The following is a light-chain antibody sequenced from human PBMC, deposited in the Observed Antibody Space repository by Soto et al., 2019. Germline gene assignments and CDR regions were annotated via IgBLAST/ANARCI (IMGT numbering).Light chain of an antibody. J-gene: IGKJ5*01. CDR2: KVS. V-gene: IGKV2-30*02. Sequence: VMMPQYPISPPATLGQPASITCRSSESLVHSDGNSYLSWFQQRPGQSPRRLIYKVSNRDSGVPDRFSGSGSGTEFTLTINSLQADDFATYYCQQHNSFSITFAQRTRLEIK. CDR3: QQHNSFSIT. CDR1: ESLVHSDGNSY.